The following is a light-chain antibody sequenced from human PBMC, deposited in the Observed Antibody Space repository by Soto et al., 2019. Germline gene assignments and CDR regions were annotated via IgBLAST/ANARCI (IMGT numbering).Light chain of an antibody. J-gene: IGKJ5*01. CDR1: QSISSH. CDR2: AAS. V-gene: IGKV1-39*01. Sequence: DIQMTQSLSSLSASIGDRITITCRASQSISSHLYWFQQKPGQAPKLLIYAASSLQSGVPSRFSGSGSGTDFTLTISSLQPEDFATYYCQQSYSNSITFGQGARLEIK. CDR3: QQSYSNSIT.